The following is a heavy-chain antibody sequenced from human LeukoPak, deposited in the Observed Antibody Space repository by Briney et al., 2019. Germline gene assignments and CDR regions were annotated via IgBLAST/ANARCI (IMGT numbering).Heavy chain of an antibody. J-gene: IGHJ2*01. D-gene: IGHD3-10*01. CDR1: GYTFTAYY. CDR3: ASPWGRWFGELIWYFDL. V-gene: IGHV1-2*02. Sequence: ASVKVSCKASGYTFTAYYIHWVRQAPGQGLEWMGWINPNSGGTNYAQRFQGRVTMTRDTSITTAYMELSRLRSDDTAVYYCASPWGRWFGELIWYFDLWGGGTLVTVSS. CDR2: INPNSGGT.